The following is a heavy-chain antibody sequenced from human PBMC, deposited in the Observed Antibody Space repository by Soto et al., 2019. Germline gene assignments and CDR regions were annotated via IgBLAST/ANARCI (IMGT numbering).Heavy chain of an antibody. V-gene: IGHV4-34*01. CDR3: ARGSRYQAQFAYYYCYYHIDF. Sequence: QVQLQQWGAGLLKPSETLSLTCAVYGGSFSGYYWSWIRQPPGKGLEWIGEINHSGSTNYNPSLKSQVTISVDTSKNQFSLKLSSVTAADTAVYYCARGSRYQAQFAYYYCYYHIDFWGKGTTVTVSS. CDR2: INHSGST. J-gene: IGHJ6*03. CDR1: GGSFSGYY. D-gene: IGHD2-2*01.